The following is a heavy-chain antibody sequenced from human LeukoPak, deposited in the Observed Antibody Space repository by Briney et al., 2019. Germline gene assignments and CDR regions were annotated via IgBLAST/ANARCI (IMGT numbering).Heavy chain of an antibody. CDR1: GYTFTGYY. Sequence: ASVKVSCKASGYTFTGYYMHWVRQAPGQGLEWMGWMNPNSGNTGYAQKFQGRVTMTRNTSISTAYMELSSLRSEDTAVYYCARSLETAAGTSYYYGMDVWGQGTTVTVSS. D-gene: IGHD6-13*01. V-gene: IGHV1-8*02. CDR3: ARSLETAAGTSYYYGMDV. CDR2: MNPNSGNT. J-gene: IGHJ6*02.